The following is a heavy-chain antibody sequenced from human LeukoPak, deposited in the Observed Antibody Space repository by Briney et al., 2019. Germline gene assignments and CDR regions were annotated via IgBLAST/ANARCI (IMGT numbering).Heavy chain of an antibody. D-gene: IGHD3-22*01. CDR1: GFTFSSYA. CDR2: ISGSGSST. V-gene: IGHV3-23*01. J-gene: IGHJ4*02. CDR3: AKGVTLIVGDFFDS. Sequence: GGSLRLSCAASGFTFSSYAMSWVRQAPGKGLEWVSGISGSGSSTYYADSVKGRFTISRDNSKNTLYLQMNSLRAEDTAVYYCAKGVTLIVGDFFDSWGQGTLVTGSS.